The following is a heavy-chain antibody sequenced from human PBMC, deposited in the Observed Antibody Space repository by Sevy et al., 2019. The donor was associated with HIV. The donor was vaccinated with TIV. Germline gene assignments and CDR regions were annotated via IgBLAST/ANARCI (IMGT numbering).Heavy chain of an antibody. CDR1: GFTFSSYG. D-gene: IGHD3-22*01. Sequence: GGSLRLSCAASGFTFSSYGMHWVRQAPGKGLEWVAVIWYDGSNKYYADSVKGRFTISRDNSKNTLYLQMNSLRAEDTAVYYCARANYDSSGSYYFDYWGQGTLVTVSS. V-gene: IGHV3-33*01. CDR2: IWYDGSNK. J-gene: IGHJ4*02. CDR3: ARANYDSSGSYYFDY.